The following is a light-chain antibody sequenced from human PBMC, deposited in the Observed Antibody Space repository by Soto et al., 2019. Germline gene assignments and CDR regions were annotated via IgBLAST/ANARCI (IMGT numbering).Light chain of an antibody. CDR3: QQYDNLPCT. CDR2: DAS. V-gene: IGKV1-33*01. CDR1: QDISNY. J-gene: IGKJ3*01. Sequence: DIQMTQSPSSLSASVGDRVTITCRASQDISNYLNWYQQKPGKAPKLLIYDASNLETGVPSRFSGSGSGTDFTFTISSLQPEDIATYYCQQYDNLPCTFGPGTKVDIK.